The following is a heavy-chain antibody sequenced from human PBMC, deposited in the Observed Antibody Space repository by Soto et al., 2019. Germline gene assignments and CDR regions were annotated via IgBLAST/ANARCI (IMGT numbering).Heavy chain of an antibody. V-gene: IGHV3-74*01. CDR2: INSDGSNT. D-gene: IGHD2-21*01. Sequence: PGGSLRLSCAASGVTFSRYWMHWVRQAPGKGLVWVSRINSDGSNTIYADSVKGRFTISRDNAKNTLYLQMNSLRAEDTAVYYCARNSRTDFDYWGQGALVTVSS. CDR3: ARNSRTDFDY. CDR1: GVTFSRYW. J-gene: IGHJ4*02.